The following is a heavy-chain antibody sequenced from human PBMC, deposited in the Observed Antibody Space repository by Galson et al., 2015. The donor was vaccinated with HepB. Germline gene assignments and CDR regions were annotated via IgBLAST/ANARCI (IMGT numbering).Heavy chain of an antibody. J-gene: IGHJ5*02. CDR2: MNPNSGNT. CDR1: GYTFTSYD. D-gene: IGHD3-10*01. Sequence: SVKVSCKASGYTFTSYDINWVRQATGQGLEWMGWMNPNSGNTGYAQKFQGRVTMTRNTSISTAYMELSSLRSEDTAMYYCARCPMVRSQGSWFDPWGQGTLVTVSS. V-gene: IGHV1-8*01. CDR3: ARCPMVRSQGSWFDP.